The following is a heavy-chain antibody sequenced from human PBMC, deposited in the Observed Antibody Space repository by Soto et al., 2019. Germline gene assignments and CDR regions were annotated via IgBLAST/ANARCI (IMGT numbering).Heavy chain of an antibody. CDR2: INPNSGGT. CDR3: ARDGYSSSGGAYYYYMDV. Sequence: ASVKVSCKASGYTFTGYYMHWVRQAPGQGLEWMGWINPNSGGTNYAQKFQGWVTMTRDTSISTAYMELSRLRSDDTAVYYCARDGYSSSGGAYYYYMDVWGKGTTVTVSS. D-gene: IGHD6-6*01. J-gene: IGHJ6*03. CDR1: GYTFTGYY. V-gene: IGHV1-2*04.